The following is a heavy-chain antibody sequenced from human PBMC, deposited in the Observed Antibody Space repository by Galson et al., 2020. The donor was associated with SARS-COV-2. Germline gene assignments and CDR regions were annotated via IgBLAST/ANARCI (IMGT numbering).Heavy chain of an antibody. J-gene: IGHJ2*01. V-gene: IGHV4-4*02. CDR3: ARDYYGSGVGPEYYYDSSRYYYHSGRYFDL. CDR1: GGSISSSNW. Sequence: SETLSLTCAVSGGSISSSNWWSWVRQPPGKGLEWIGEIYHSGSTNYNPSLKSRVTISVDKSKNQFSLKLSSVTAADTAVYYCARDYYGSGVGPEYYYDSSRYYYHSGRYFDLWGRGTLVTVSS. D-gene: IGHD3-22*01. CDR2: IYHSGST.